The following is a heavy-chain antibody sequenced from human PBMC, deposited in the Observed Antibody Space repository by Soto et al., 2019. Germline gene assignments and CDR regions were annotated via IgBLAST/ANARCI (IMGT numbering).Heavy chain of an antibody. J-gene: IGHJ6*02. CDR3: ARGHSGSYRTGEGYYYGMDV. Sequence: QVQLQESGPGLVKPSETLSLTCTVSGGSISSYYWSWIRQPPGQGLEWIGYIYYSGSTNYNPSLKSRVTISVDTSKNLFSLKLSSVTAADTAVYYCARGHSGSYRTGEGYYYGMDVWGQGTTVSVSS. CDR1: GGSISSYY. V-gene: IGHV4-59*01. CDR2: IYYSGST. D-gene: IGHD1-26*01.